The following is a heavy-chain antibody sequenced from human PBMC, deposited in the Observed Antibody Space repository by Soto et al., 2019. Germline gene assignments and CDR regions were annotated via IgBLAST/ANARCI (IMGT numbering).Heavy chain of an antibody. Sequence: EVQLVESGGGLVQPGGSLRLSCAGSGFIFSNYWMHWVRQAPGKGLEWVARIDHDGPTDYADSVRGRFTISRDNAENTLYLQMNSLRPEDTAVDYCVRDSHGDYWGQRTLVTVSS. CDR1: GFIFSNYW. CDR2: IDHDGPT. J-gene: IGHJ4*02. CDR3: VRDSHGDY. V-gene: IGHV3-74*01.